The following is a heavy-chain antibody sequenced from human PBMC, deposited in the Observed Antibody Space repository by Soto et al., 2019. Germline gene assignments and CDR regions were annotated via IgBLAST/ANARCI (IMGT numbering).Heavy chain of an antibody. CDR2: IKQDGSEK. J-gene: IGHJ6*02. Sequence: GGSLRLSCAASGFTFSSYWMSWVRQAPGKGLEWVANIKQDGSEKYYVDSVKGRFTISRDNAKNSLYLQMNSLRAEDTAVYYCARDSRLRGHYYYGMDVWGQGTTVTVSS. V-gene: IGHV3-7*01. CDR3: ARDSRLRGHYYYGMDV. CDR1: GFTFSSYW. D-gene: IGHD5-18*01.